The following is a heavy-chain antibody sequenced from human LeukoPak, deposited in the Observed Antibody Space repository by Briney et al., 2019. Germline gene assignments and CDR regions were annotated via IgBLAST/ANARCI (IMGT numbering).Heavy chain of an antibody. J-gene: IGHJ1*01. CDR3: ARGGVIVNLQH. V-gene: IGHV4-39*07. Sequence: PSETLSLTCTVSGGSISSSSHYWGWIRQPPGKGLEWIGSIYYSGSTYYNLSLKSRVTISLDTSKNQFSLKLTSVTAADTAVYYCARGGVIVNLQHWGQGTLVTVSS. CDR1: GGSISSSSHY. CDR2: IYYSGST. D-gene: IGHD3-16*02.